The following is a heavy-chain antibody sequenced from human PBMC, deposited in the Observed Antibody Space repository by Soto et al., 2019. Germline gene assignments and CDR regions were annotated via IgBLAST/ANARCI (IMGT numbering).Heavy chain of an antibody. CDR1: GYTFTSYY. V-gene: IGHV1-46*04. CDR3: ARRIAVAGTMGHYYYCMDV. J-gene: IGHJ6*02. Sequence: QVQLVPSGAEVKKPGASVKVSCKASGYTFTSYYMHWVRQAPGQGLEWMGIINPSGGSTSYAQKLQGRGTMTSDTAASTVYMELSSLGSEDTAVYYCARRIAVAGTMGHYYYCMDVWGQGTTVTVSS. CDR2: INPSGGST. D-gene: IGHD6-19*01.